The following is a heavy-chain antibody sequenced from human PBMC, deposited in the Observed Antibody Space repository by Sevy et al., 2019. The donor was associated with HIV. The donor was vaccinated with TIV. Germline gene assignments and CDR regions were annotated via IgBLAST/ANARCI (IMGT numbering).Heavy chain of an antibody. CDR2: INXDGSEK. Sequence: GGSLRLSCAASGFTFTRYWMSWVRQAPGKGLEWVANINXDGSEKYYVDSVKGRFTISRDNARKSLHLQMNSLRAEDTAIYYCARDVAAGDFWGQGTLVTVS. V-gene: IGHV3-7*01. J-gene: IGHJ4*02. D-gene: IGHD2-21*01. CDR1: GFTFTRYW. CDR3: ARDVAAGDF.